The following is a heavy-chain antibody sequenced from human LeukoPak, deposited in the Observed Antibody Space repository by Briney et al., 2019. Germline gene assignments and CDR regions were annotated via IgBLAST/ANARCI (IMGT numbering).Heavy chain of an antibody. J-gene: IGHJ3*02. CDR2: ISGSGSDT. CDR3: AKCSDTCYANAFDI. V-gene: IGHV3-23*01. D-gene: IGHD2-2*01. CDR1: GFTFSNYA. Sequence: GGSLRLSCAASGFTFSNYAMSWVRQAPGKGLEWVSAISGSGSDTEFADSVKGRFTISRDNSKNTLYLQVSSLRVEDTAIYYCAKCSDTCYANAFDIWGQGTLVTVSS.